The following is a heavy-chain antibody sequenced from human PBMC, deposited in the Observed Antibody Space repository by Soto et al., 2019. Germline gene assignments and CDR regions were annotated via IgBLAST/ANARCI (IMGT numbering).Heavy chain of an antibody. CDR1: VFTFSSYA. D-gene: IGHD2-2*01. V-gene: IGHV3-30-3*01. CDR3: ARDIGCSSTSCYAGYYYYGMDV. J-gene: IGHJ6*02. Sequence: PWWSLRLSCSASVFTFSSYAMHWFRQAPGKGLEWVAVISYDGSNKYYADSVKGRFTISRDNSKNTLYLQMNSLRAEDTAVYYCARDIGCSSTSCYAGYYYYGMDVWGQGTTVTVSS. CDR2: ISYDGSNK.